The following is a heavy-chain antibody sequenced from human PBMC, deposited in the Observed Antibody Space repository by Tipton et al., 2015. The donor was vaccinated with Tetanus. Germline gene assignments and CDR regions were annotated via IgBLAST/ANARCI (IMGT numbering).Heavy chain of an antibody. V-gene: IGHV4-61*02. CDR2: IYTSGST. D-gene: IGHD3-3*01. Sequence: LSCTVSGGSIGSGTYYWSWIRQPAGKGLEWIGRIYTSGSTNYNPSLKSRVTMSVDTSKNQFSLKLSSVTAADTAVYYCARDNEYYDFWSGYSSGDYYNYGMDVWGQGTTVTVSS. CDR3: ARDNEYYDFWSGYSSGDYYNYGMDV. CDR1: GGSIGSGTYY. J-gene: IGHJ6*02.